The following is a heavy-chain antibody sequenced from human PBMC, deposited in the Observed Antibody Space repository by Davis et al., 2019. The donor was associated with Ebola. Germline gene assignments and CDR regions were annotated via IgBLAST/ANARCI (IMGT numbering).Heavy chain of an antibody. D-gene: IGHD6-13*01. CDR2: ISWNSGSR. V-gene: IGHV3-9*01. CDR1: GFTIDDYA. J-gene: IGHJ4*02. CDR3: ATYSSSWYFGY. Sequence: PGGSLRLSCAASGFTIDDYAMHWVRQAPGKGLEWVSGISWNSGSRGYADSVKGRFTISRDNAKNSLYLQMNSLRAEDTAFYYCATYSSSWYFGYWGQGTLVTVSS.